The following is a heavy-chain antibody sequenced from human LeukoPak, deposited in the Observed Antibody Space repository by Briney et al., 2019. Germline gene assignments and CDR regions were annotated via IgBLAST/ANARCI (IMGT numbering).Heavy chain of an antibody. J-gene: IGHJ6*04. CDR2: ISSSSSYT. CDR1: GFTFSDYY. Sequence: GGSLRLSCAASGFTFSDYYMSWIRQAPGKGLEWISYISSSSSYTHYADSVKGRFTISRDNAKNSLYLQMNSLRAEDTAVYYCARESYSSTGLDVWGKGTTVTVSS. D-gene: IGHD6-19*01. CDR3: ARESYSSTGLDV. V-gene: IGHV3-11*06.